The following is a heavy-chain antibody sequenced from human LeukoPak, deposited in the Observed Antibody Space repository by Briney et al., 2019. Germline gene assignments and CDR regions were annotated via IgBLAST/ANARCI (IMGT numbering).Heavy chain of an antibody. Sequence: GGSLRLSCAASGFTFINAWMAWVRQAPGKGLEWVGRIRAKAHGGTIEYAAPVKGRFTISRDDSKNTLYLQMNSLKTEDTAVYYCTTDGVGVEGATYDNWGQGTLVSVSS. D-gene: IGHD1-26*01. CDR3: TTDGVGVEGATYDN. V-gene: IGHV3-15*01. CDR1: GFTFINAW. J-gene: IGHJ4*02. CDR2: IRAKAHGGTI.